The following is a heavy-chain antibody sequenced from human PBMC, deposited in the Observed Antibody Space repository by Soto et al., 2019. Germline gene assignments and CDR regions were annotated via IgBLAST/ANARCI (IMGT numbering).Heavy chain of an antibody. Sequence: GGPLRLSCAASGFTFSDYYMGWIRQAPGKGLEWVSYISSSGSTIYYADSVKGRFTISRDNAKNSLYLQMNSLRAEDTAVYYCARSCSSTSCYSFYYYYYMDVWGKGTTVTVSS. D-gene: IGHD2-2*01. J-gene: IGHJ6*03. CDR1: GFTFSDYY. CDR3: ARSCSSTSCYSFYYYYYMDV. V-gene: IGHV3-11*01. CDR2: ISSSGSTI.